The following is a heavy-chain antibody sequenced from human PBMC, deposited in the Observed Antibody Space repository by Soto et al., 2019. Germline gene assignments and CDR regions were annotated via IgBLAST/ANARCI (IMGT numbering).Heavy chain of an antibody. Sequence: GGSLRLSCAASGFSFSTYWMHWVRQPPGKGLVWVSRTNSDGSSTTYADSVKGRFTISRDNAKNTLYLQMNSLRAADTAVYYCSSSRGHDQFFSGGNCYSDQYGKYVCGQGTSVTVSS. CDR3: SSSRGHDQFFSGGNCYSDQYGKYV. CDR2: TNSDGSST. J-gene: IGHJ3*01. CDR1: GFSFSTYW. V-gene: IGHV3-74*01. D-gene: IGHD2-15*01.